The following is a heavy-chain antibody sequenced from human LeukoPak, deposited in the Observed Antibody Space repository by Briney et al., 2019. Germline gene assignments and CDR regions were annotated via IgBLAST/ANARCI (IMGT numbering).Heavy chain of an antibody. CDR1: GFTFSSYA. J-gene: IGHJ6*03. CDR3: AKALRQQPSYYYYYMDV. Sequence: GGSLRLSCAASGFTFSSYAMSWVRQAPGKGLEWVSVISGSGGSTNYADSVKGRFTISRDNSKNTLYLQMNSLRAEDMAVYYCAKALRQQPSYYYYYMDVWGKGTTVTVSS. V-gene: IGHV3-23*01. D-gene: IGHD6-13*01. CDR2: ISGSGGST.